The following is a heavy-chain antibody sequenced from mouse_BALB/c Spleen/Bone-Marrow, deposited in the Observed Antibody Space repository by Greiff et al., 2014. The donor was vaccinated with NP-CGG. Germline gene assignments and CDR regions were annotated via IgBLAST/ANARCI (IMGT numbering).Heavy chain of an antibody. CDR2: ISSDSSTI. V-gene: IGHV5-17*02. D-gene: IGHD3-3*01. Sequence: EVQLVESGGGLVQPGGSRKLSCAASGFTFSSFGMHWVRQAPEKGLEWVAYISSDSSTIYYADTMKGRFTISRDNPKNTLFLQMTSLRSEDTAMYYCTRSGTLGAMDYWGQGTSVTVSS. CDR3: TRSGTLGAMDY. J-gene: IGHJ4*01. CDR1: GFTFSSFG.